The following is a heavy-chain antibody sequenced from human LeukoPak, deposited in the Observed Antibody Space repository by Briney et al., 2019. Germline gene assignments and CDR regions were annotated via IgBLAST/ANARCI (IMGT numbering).Heavy chain of an antibody. V-gene: IGHV4-38-2*02. Sequence: PSETLSLTCTVSGYSISSIHCWGWIRQPPGKGLEWIGSLYYTGSAYYSASLKSRVTISLDTSKNQFSLRLSSVTAADTAVYYCAPTYTSRSYIDYWGQGTLVTVSS. CDR2: LYYTGSA. J-gene: IGHJ4*02. CDR3: APTYTSRSYIDY. D-gene: IGHD3-10*01. CDR1: GYSISSIHC.